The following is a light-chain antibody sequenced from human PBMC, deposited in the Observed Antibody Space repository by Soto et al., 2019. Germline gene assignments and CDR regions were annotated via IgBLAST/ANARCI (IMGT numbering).Light chain of an antibody. J-gene: IGKJ2*01. V-gene: IGKV2-28*01. CDR1: QSLVHHNGNTF. Sequence: DIVMTQSPLSLSVTPGEPASISCRSSQSLVHHNGNTFFDWYVQKPGQSPQLLIYLGSNRASGVPDRFSGSESGTDFTLKISRVEAEDVGLYYCMQALQTPYTFGQGTKLEI. CDR3: MQALQTPYT. CDR2: LGS.